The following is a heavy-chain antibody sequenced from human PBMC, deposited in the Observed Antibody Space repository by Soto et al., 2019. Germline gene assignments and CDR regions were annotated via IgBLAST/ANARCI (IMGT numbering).Heavy chain of an antibody. CDR3: AGELYPPLFDY. D-gene: IGHD2-8*01. J-gene: IGHJ4*02. CDR1: GDSISSADYY. CDR2: VYHSGST. Sequence: QVQLQESGPGLVKPSQTLSLTCTVSGDSISSADYYWSWIRQPPGQGLEWIGYVYHSGSTYYNPSPKGRVTVSIDSPKTQSPLNLSSVTPAYTAVYCCAGELYPPLFDYWGQGTLVTVSS. V-gene: IGHV4-30-4*01.